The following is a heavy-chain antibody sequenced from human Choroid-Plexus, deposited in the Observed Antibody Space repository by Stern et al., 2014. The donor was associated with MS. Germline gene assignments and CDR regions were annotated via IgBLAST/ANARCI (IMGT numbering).Heavy chain of an antibody. CDR2: VSYDGSNK. V-gene: IGHV3-30*18. J-gene: IGHJ5*02. D-gene: IGHD2/OR15-2a*01. Sequence: QVQLGQSGGGVVQPGRPLRLSCVASGFTLGSCAMHWVRQAPGKGLEWVAGVSYDGSNKYYADSVKGRFTISRDNSQNTLYMQMSSLRPEYTAVYYCAKDRQYLTYFFDHWGQGSLVTVSS. CDR3: AKDRQYLTYFFDH. CDR1: GFTLGSCA.